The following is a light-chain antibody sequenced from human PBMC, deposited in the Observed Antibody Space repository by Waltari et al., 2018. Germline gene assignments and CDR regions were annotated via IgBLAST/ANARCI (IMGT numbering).Light chain of an antibody. CDR3: CSFRGGDSFV. Sequence: QSALTQPASVSGSPGQSITISCTGTTSDIGDYYYFSWYQQFPGKAPKLVVYDVTKRASGVSSRVSGSTSGNTASLAISGLQAEDEGDYYCCSFRGGDSFVFGTGTRVTVV. CDR1: TSDIGDYYY. CDR2: DVT. V-gene: IGLV2-14*03. J-gene: IGLJ1*01.